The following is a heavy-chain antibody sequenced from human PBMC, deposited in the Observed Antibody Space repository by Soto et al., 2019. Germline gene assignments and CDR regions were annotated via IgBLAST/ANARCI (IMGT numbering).Heavy chain of an antibody. CDR3: ARSNTAMVHYYYYGMDV. V-gene: IGHV1-69*13. CDR2: IIPIFGTA. CDR1: GGTFSNYA. J-gene: IGHJ6*02. Sequence: GASVKVSCKASGGTFSNYAISWVLQSPGQWLEWMGGIIPIFGTANYAQKFQGRVTITADESTSTAYMELSSLRSEDTAVYYCARSNTAMVHYYYYGMDVWGQGTTVTVSS. D-gene: IGHD5-18*01.